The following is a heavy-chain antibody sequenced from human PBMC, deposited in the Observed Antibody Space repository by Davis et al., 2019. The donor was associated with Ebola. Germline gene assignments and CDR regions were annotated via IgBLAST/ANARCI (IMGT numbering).Heavy chain of an antibody. CDR2: INPNSGGT. D-gene: IGHD2-2*02. CDR3: ARNVYGVYPNWFDP. V-gene: IGHV1-2*02. CDR1: GYTFTGYY. J-gene: IGHJ5*02. Sequence: ASVKVSCKASGYTFTGYYMHWVRQAPGQGLEWMGWINPNSGGTNYAQKFQGRVTMTRDTSISTAYMELSRLRSDDTAVYYCARNVYGVYPNWFDPWGQGTLVTVSS.